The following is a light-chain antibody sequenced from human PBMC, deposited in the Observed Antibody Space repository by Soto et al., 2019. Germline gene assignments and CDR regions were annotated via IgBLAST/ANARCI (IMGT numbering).Light chain of an antibody. CDR3: AAWDDGLSGWV. Sequence: QSVLTQPPSASGTPGQRVTISCSGRNSNIGSNYVYWYQQVQGTAPKLLIYTNNQRPSAVPDRFSASKSATSASLAIGGLRSDDEADYYCAAWDDGLSGWVFGGGTQLTVL. CDR2: TNN. CDR1: NSNIGSNY. J-gene: IGLJ3*02. V-gene: IGLV1-47*01.